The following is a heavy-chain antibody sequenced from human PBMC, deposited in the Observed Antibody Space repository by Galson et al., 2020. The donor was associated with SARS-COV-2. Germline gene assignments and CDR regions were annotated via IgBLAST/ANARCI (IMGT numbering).Heavy chain of an antibody. CDR3: AKDIRFGNAGGGDMDG. J-gene: IGHJ6*04. CDR1: GFTFSSYG. Sequence: GGSLRLSCAASGFTFSSYGMHWVRQAPGKGLEWVAVIWYDGSNKYYADPVSGRFTISRATSKNTLHLQMNSLRAEDTAVYYCAKDIRFGNAGGGDMDGWGKGTTVTVSS. D-gene: IGHD1-1*01. V-gene: IGHV3-33*06. CDR2: IWYDGSNK.